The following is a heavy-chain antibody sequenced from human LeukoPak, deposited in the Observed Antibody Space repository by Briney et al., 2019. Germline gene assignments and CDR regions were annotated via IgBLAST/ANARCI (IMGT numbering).Heavy chain of an antibody. CDR2: IDTTTGNP. J-gene: IGHJ4*02. V-gene: IGHV7-4-1*02. CDR3: VRGTPTPGMDY. D-gene: IGHD3-10*01. CDR1: GYPFSAHF. Sequence: RASVKVSCKASGYPFSAHFLNWVRQAPGQGLEWMGNIDTTTGNPRYAQDFTGRFVFSLDTSVSTAYLRITSLKADDTAAYYCVRGTPTPGMDYWGQGTQVTVSS.